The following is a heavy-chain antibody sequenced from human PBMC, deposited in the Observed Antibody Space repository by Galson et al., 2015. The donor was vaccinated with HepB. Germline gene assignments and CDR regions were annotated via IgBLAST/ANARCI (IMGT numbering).Heavy chain of an antibody. J-gene: IGHJ4*02. CDR1: GYTFTNYY. D-gene: IGHD6-19*01. CDR3: ARGVHMAVAGTPRDY. V-gene: IGHV1-2*06. Sequence: SVKVSCKASGYTFTNYYMHWVRQAPGQGLEWMGRINPNSGGTNYAQKFQGRVTMTRDTSISTAYMELSRLRSDDTAVFYCARGVHMAVAGTPRDYWGQGTLVTVSS. CDR2: INPNSGGT.